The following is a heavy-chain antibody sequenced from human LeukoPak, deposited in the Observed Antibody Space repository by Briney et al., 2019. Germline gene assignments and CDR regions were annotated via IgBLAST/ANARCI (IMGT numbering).Heavy chain of an antibody. CDR1: GYSISSGNY. CDR2: IYHSGST. V-gene: IGHV4-38-2*02. J-gene: IGHJ4*02. Sequence: SETLCLTCSVSGYSISSGNYWGWIRLPPGKGLQWIGSIYHSGSTYYNPSLKSRVTISVDTSKNQFSLKLSSVTAADTAVYYCAKGYCRGNSCYDDRGAFDYWGQGTLVTVSS. D-gene: IGHD2-2*01. CDR3: AKGYCRGNSCYDDRGAFDY.